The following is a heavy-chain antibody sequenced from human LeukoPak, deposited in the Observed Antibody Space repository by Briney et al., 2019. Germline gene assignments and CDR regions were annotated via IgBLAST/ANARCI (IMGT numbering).Heavy chain of an antibody. D-gene: IGHD1-26*01. Sequence: GGSLRLSCTVSGFTFSTYWMHWVRQAPGKGLVWVSRINTDGSSTSYADSVKGRFTISRDNAKTKLYLQMNSLRAEDTAVYYCAMGSPDEALDYWGQGTLVTVSS. CDR3: AMGSPDEALDY. CDR2: INTDGSST. CDR1: GFTFSTYW. V-gene: IGHV3-74*01. J-gene: IGHJ4*02.